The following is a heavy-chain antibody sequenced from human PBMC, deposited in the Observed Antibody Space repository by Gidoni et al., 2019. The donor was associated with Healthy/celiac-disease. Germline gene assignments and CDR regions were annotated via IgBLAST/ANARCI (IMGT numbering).Heavy chain of an antibody. CDR1: GFTSSDYY. J-gene: IGHJ3*02. CDR2: ISSSSSYT. V-gene: IGHV3-11*06. Sequence: QVQLVESGGGLVKPGGSLRLSCAASGFTSSDYYMSWIRQAPGKGLEWVSYISSSSSYTNYADSVKGRFTISRDNAKNSLYLQMNSLRAEDTAVYYCAREDRIAVAGTPNDAFDIWGQGTMVTVSS. D-gene: IGHD6-19*01. CDR3: AREDRIAVAGTPNDAFDI.